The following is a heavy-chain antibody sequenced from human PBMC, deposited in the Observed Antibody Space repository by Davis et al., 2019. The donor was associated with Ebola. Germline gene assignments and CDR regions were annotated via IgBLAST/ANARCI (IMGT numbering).Heavy chain of an antibody. CDR3: ATPRPITMIVVGHDAFDI. CDR2: INPNDGRT. Sequence: AASVKVSCKASGYTFTNYYMHWVRQAPGQGLEWMGMINPNDGRTIYAQKFQGRVTITADKSTSTAYMELSSLRSEDTAVYYCATPRPITMIVVGHDAFDIWGQGTMVTVSS. J-gene: IGHJ3*02. V-gene: IGHV1-46*01. CDR1: GYTFTNYY. D-gene: IGHD3-22*01.